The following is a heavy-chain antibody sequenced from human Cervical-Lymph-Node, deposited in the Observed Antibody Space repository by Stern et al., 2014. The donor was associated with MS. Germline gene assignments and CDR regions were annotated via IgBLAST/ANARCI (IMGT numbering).Heavy chain of an antibody. CDR2: IKQDGSEK. J-gene: IGHJ6*02. D-gene: IGHD3-3*01. CDR1: GFTFSSYW. CDR3: ARVDDFWSGYYYYGMDV. V-gene: IGHV3-7*01. Sequence: VQLVESGGGLVQPGGSLRLSCAASGFTFSSYWMSWVRQAPGKGLEGVANIKQDGSEKYYVDSVKGRFTISRDNAKNSLYLQMNSLRAEDTAVYYCARVDDFWSGYYYYGMDVWGQGTTVTVSS.